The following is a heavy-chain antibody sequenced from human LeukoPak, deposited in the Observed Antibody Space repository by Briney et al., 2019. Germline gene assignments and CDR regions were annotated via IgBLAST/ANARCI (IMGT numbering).Heavy chain of an antibody. V-gene: IGHV6-1*01. J-gene: IGHJ4*02. CDR1: GDSVSSNSAA. CDR2: TYYRSKWYN. D-gene: IGHD2-8*02. Sequence: SQTLSLTCAISGDSVSSNSAAWTWIRQSPSRGLEWLGRTYYRSKWYNDYAVSVKSRITINPDTSKNQFSLHLNSVTPEGAAVYYCARSTGWLNGNWGQGTLVTVSS. CDR3: ARSTGWLNGN.